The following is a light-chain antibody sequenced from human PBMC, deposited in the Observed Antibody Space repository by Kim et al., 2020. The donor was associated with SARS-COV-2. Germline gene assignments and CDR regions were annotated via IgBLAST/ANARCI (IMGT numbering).Light chain of an antibody. CDR2: KDS. Sequence: PGQTARITCSGDALPKQYTYWYQQKPGQAPVLVIYKDSERPSGIPERFYGSSSGTTVTLTISGVQAEDEADYYCQSADSSGPSWVFGGGTQLTVL. CDR3: QSADSSGPSWV. CDR1: ALPKQY. V-gene: IGLV3-25*03. J-gene: IGLJ3*02.